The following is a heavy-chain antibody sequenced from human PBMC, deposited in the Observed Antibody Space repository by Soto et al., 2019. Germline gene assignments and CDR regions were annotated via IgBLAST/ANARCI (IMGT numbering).Heavy chain of an antibody. CDR2: ISAYNGNT. CDR1: GYTFTSYG. D-gene: IGHD4-17*01. CDR3: ASVPVAYGDYVWFDP. J-gene: IGHJ5*02. V-gene: IGHV1-18*01. Sequence: QVQLVQSGAEVKKPGASVKVSCKASGYTFTSYGISWVRQAPGQGLEWMGWISAYNGNTNYAQKLQGRVTMTTDTSTSTAYMELRSLRSDDTAVYYCASVPVAYGDYVWFDPWGQGTLVTVSS.